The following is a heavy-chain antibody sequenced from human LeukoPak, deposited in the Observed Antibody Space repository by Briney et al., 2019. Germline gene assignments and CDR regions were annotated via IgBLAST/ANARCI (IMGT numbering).Heavy chain of an antibody. J-gene: IGHJ4*02. V-gene: IGHV3-30-3*01. CDR1: GFTFSSYA. Sequence: GGSLRLSCAASGFTFSSYAMHWVRQAPGKGLEWVAVISYDGSNKYYADSVKGRFTISRDNSKNTPYLQMNSLRAEDTAVYYCARDPSNDYGDYGSDYFDYWGQGTLVTVSS. CDR3: ARDPSNDYGDYGSDYFDY. CDR2: ISYDGSNK. D-gene: IGHD4-17*01.